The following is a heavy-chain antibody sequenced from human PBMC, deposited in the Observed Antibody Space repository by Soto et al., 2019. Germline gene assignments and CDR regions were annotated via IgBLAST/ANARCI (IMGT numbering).Heavy chain of an antibody. V-gene: IGHV4-38-2*02. CDR2: ISHSGNT. D-gene: IGHD3-22*01. Sequence: PSETLSLTCAVSGYSITTGYYWGWIRQPPGKGLEWIGRISHSGNTYYSPSLKSGVTISVDTSKNQFSLQLSSVTAADTALYYCVRESSDSSGDYYFDNWGPGTLLTVSS. CDR1: GYSITTGYY. CDR3: VRESSDSSGDYYFDN. J-gene: IGHJ4*02.